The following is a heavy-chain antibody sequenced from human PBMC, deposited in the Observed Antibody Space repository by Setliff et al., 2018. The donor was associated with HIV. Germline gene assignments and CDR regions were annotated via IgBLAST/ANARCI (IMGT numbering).Heavy chain of an antibody. CDR3: ARLEVNPSYGGAFDI. Sequence: TLSLTCTVSGGSISSGSYYWSWIRQPAGKGLEWIGHIYTSGSTNYNPSLKSRVTISVDTSKNQFSLKLSSVTAADTAVYYCARLEVNPSYGGAFDIWGQGTMVTVSS. D-gene: IGHD5-18*01. CDR1: GGSISSGSYY. J-gene: IGHJ3*02. CDR2: IYTSGST. V-gene: IGHV4-61*09.